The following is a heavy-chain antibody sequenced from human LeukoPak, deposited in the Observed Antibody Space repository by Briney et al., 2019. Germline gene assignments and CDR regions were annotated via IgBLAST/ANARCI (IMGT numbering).Heavy chain of an antibody. D-gene: IGHD6-19*01. J-gene: IGHJ4*02. Sequence: GSLRLSCAASGFTFSSYWMSRVRQAPGKGLEWVANIKQDGSEKYYVDSVKGRFTISRDNAKNSLYLQMNSLRAEDTAVYYCAREGPRVAVAGLLDFDYWGQGTLVTVSS. CDR1: GFTFSSYW. V-gene: IGHV3-7*03. CDR3: AREGPRVAVAGLLDFDY. CDR2: IKQDGSEK.